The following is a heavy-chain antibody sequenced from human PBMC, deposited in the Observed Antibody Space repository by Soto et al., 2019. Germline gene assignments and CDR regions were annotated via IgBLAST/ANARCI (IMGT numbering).Heavy chain of an antibody. CDR2: IYHSGST. D-gene: IGHD6-13*01. J-gene: IGHJ6*02. CDR3: ARDLEGWQQLGYYYYGMDV. V-gene: IGHV4-30-2*01. CDR1: GGSISSGGYS. Sequence: SETLSLTCAVSGGSISSGGYSWSWIRQPPGKGLEWIGYIYHSGSTYYNPSLKSRVTISVDRSKNQFSLKLNSVTAEDTAVYYCARDLEGWQQLGYYYYGMDVWGQGTTVTVSS.